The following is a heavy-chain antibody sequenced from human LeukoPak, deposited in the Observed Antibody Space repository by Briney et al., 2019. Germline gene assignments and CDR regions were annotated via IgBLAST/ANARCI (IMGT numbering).Heavy chain of an antibody. V-gene: IGHV3-23*01. CDR3: AREIASGSYYAFDY. CDR1: RFTFNTYA. Sequence: PGGSLRLSCAASRFTFNTYAVNWVRQAPGKGLEWVSAISGNGDITYYADSVRGRFTISRDNSKNTLYLQMNSLRAEDTAVYYCAREIASGSYYAFDYWGQGTLVTVSS. CDR2: ISGNGDIT. J-gene: IGHJ4*02. D-gene: IGHD1-26*01.